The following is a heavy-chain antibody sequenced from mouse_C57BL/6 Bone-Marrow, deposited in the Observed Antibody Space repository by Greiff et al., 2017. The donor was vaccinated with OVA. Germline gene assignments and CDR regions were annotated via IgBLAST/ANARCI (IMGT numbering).Heavy chain of an antibody. Sequence: EVMLVESGGGLVKPGGSLKLSCAASGFTFSSYTMSWVRQTQEKRLEWVATISGGGGNTYYPDSVKGRFTISRDNAKNTLYLQMISLRSEDTALYYCARLAWFAYWGQGTLVTVSA. J-gene: IGHJ3*01. V-gene: IGHV5-9*01. CDR3: ARLAWFAY. CDR1: GFTFSSYT. CDR2: ISGGGGNT.